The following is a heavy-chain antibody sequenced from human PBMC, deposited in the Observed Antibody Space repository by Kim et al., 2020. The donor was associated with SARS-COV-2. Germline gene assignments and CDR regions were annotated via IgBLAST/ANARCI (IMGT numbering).Heavy chain of an antibody. J-gene: IGHJ4*02. Sequence: SETLSLTCTVSGDSISNTNYYWAWVRQPPGKGLEWISSIYYTGTSFYKPSLKSRVTISVDTSKNHFSLKVNSVTAADTAVYYCTRETGGSSAAGWGQGT. D-gene: IGHD6-6*01. CDR1: GDSISNTNYY. CDR3: TRETGGSSAAG. V-gene: IGHV4-39*02. CDR2: IYYTGTS.